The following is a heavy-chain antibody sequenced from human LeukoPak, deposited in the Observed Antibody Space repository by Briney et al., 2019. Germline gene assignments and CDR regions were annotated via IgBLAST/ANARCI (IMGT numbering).Heavy chain of an antibody. J-gene: IGHJ4*02. V-gene: IGHV3-7*01. CDR2: IKEDGSRE. Sequence: GESLKISCAASAFAFSRNWMSWVRQAPGKGPEWVASIKEDGSRENYVDSLKGRFTISRDNSKNSLFLQMNSLRAEDTAVYYCARGPHWGQGTLVTVSS. CDR1: AFAFSRNW. CDR3: ARGPH.